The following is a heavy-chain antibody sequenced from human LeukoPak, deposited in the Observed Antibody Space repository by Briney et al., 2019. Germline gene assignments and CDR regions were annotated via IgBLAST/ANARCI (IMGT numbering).Heavy chain of an antibody. J-gene: IGHJ4*02. Sequence: GGSLRLSCAASGFTFSSYAMHWVRQAPGKGLEWVAVISYDGSNKYYADSVKGRFTISRDNSKNTLYLQMNSLRAEDTAVYYCARAPVIAVAGNPIAHFDYWGQGTLVTVSS. CDR2: ISYDGSNK. D-gene: IGHD6-19*01. CDR1: GFTFSSYA. V-gene: IGHV3-30-3*01. CDR3: ARAPVIAVAGNPIAHFDY.